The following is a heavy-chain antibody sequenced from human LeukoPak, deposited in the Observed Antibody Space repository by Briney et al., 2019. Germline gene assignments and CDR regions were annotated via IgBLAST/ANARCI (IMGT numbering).Heavy chain of an antibody. Sequence: GGSLRLSCAASGFTFTSYSMNWVRQAPGKGLEWVSSISSTNYYIYYGDSVKGRFTISRDDTKSSLYLQMNSLRAEDTAVYYCARADYEGYLTYWGQGILVTVSS. V-gene: IGHV3-21*01. CDR2: ISSTNYYI. CDR3: ARADYEGYLTY. D-gene: IGHD3-22*01. J-gene: IGHJ4*02. CDR1: GFTFTSYS.